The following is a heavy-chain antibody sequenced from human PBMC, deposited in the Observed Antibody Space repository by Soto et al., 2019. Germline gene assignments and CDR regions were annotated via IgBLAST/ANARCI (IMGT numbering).Heavy chain of an antibody. V-gene: IGHV1-69*01. CDR1: GGTFSSYA. CDR2: IIPIFGTA. J-gene: IGHJ2*01. D-gene: IGHD2-21*02. Sequence: QVQLVQSGAEVKKPGSSVKVSCKASGGTFSSYAISWVRQAPGQGLEWMGGIIPIFGTANYAQKFQSRVTITADESTSTAYMELSSLRSEDTAVYYCATYTPHCGGACYSPDYWYFDLWGRGTLVTVSS. CDR3: ATYTPHCGGACYSPDYWYFDL.